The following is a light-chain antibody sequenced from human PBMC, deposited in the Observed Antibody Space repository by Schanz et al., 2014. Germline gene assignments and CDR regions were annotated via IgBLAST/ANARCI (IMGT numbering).Light chain of an antibody. CDR2: DVK. Sequence: QSALTQPRSVSGSPGQSVTISCTGTSNDVGGYDHVSWYQQHPGKAPKVVIYDVKNRPSGVSNRLSGSKSGNTASLTISGLQAEDEADYYCSSYTSSTWVFGGGTKLTVL. J-gene: IGLJ3*02. V-gene: IGLV2-14*03. CDR1: SNDVGGYDH. CDR3: SSYTSSTWV.